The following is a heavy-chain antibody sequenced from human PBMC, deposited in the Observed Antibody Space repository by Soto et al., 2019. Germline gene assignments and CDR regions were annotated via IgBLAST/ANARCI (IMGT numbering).Heavy chain of an antibody. CDR1: GFTFSSYA. CDR3: ARVPFPNYVWGSYRYPY. V-gene: IGHV3-30-3*01. CDR2: ISYDGSNK. Sequence: PGGSLRLSCAASGFTFSSYAMHWVRQAPGKGLEWVAVISYDGSNKYYADSVKGRFTISRDNSKNTLYLQMNSLRAEDTAVYYCARVPFPNYVWGSYRYPYWGQGTLVTVSS. J-gene: IGHJ4*02. D-gene: IGHD3-16*02.